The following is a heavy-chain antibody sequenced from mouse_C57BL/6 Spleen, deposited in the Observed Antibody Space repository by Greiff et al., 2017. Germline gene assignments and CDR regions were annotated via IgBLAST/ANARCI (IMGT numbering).Heavy chain of an antibody. CDR3: TRSRMGLRRGFAY. CDR1: GYTFTDYE. J-gene: IGHJ3*01. D-gene: IGHD2-4*01. V-gene: IGHV1-15*01. Sequence: QVQLKQSGAELVRPGASVTLSCKASGYTFTDYEMHWVKQTPVHGLEWIGAIDPETGGTAYNQKFKGKAILTADKSSSTAYMELRSLTSEDSAVYYCTRSRMGLRRGFAYWGQGTLVTVSA. CDR2: IDPETGGT.